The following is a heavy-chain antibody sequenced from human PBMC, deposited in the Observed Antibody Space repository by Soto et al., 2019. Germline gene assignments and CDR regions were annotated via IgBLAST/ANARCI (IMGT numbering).Heavy chain of an antibody. CDR2: IYYRGNT. J-gene: IGHJ4*02. CDR1: GGSISSYY. CDR3: ARDSYTPRWYWHLDY. D-gene: IGHD6-13*01. Sequence: SETLSLTCTVSGGSISSYYWNWIRQPPGKGLEWIGYIYYRGNTNYNPETSKNQFSLQLNSVTPEDTAVYYCARDSYTPRWYWHLDYWGQGSLVTVSS. V-gene: IGHV4-59*12.